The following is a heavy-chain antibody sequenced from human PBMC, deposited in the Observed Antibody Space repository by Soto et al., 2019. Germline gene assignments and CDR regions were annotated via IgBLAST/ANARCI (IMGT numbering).Heavy chain of an antibody. D-gene: IGHD4-17*01. CDR3: ARGAYGDHVAS. Sequence: ELQLVESGGGLVQPGGSLRLSCVASGISRHWLHWVRQAPGKGLVWVSRINPESTTINYADSVKGRFSISRDNAKDTLYRQMNSQRAEYTAVSYWARGAYGDHVASWGQGTLVTVSS. V-gene: IGHV3-74*01. CDR2: INPESTTI. J-gene: IGHJ4*02. CDR1: GISRHW.